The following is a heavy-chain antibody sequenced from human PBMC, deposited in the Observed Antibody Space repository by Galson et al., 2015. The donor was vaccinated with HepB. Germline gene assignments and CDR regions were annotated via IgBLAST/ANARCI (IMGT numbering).Heavy chain of an antibody. Sequence: SLRLSCAASGLTFSNYAMTWVRQAPGKGLEWVSTISGSGGSTYYADSVKGQFTISRDNSKNTLYLQMNSLRAEDTAVYYCAKDGNGILVVFDYWGQGTLVTVSS. V-gene: IGHV3-23*01. CDR1: GLTFSNYA. CDR2: ISGSGGST. D-gene: IGHD3-22*01. CDR3: AKDGNGILVVFDY. J-gene: IGHJ4*02.